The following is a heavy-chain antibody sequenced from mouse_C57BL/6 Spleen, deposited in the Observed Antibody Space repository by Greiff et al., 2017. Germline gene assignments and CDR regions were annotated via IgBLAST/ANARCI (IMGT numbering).Heavy chain of an antibody. CDR3: ARRGYSNYVGFAY. J-gene: IGHJ3*01. CDR2: ILPGSGST. V-gene: IGHV1-9*01. Sequence: QVQLQQSGAELMKPGASVKLSCKATGYTFTGYWIEWVKQRPGHGLEWIGEILPGSGSTTYNEKFKGKATFTADTSSNTAYMQLSSLTTEDSAIYYCARRGYSNYVGFAYWGQGTLVTVSA. D-gene: IGHD2-5*01. CDR1: GYTFTGYW.